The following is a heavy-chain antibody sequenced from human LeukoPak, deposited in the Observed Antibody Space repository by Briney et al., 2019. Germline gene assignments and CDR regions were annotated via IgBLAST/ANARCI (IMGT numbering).Heavy chain of an antibody. D-gene: IGHD3-3*01. CDR1: GFTFSSYA. CDR3: AKGHQKNDFWSGYYTVDY. Sequence: GGSLRLSCAASGFTFSSYAMSWVRQAPGKGLEWVSAISGSGGSTYYADSVKGRFTISRDNSKNTLYLQMNSLRAEDTAVYYCAKGHQKNDFWSGYYTVDYWGQGTLVTVFS. J-gene: IGHJ4*02. V-gene: IGHV3-23*01. CDR2: ISGSGGST.